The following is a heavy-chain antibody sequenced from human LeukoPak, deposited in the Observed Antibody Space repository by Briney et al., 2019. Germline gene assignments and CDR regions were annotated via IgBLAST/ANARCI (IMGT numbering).Heavy chain of an antibody. CDR2: IIPIFGTA. CDR3: ARDRLTGSRHNFDY. Sequence: SVKVSCKASGGTFSSYAISWVRQAPGQGLEWMGGIIPIFGTANYAQKFQGRVTITADKSTSTAYMELSSLRSEDTAVYYCARDRLTGSRHNFDYWGQGTLVTVSS. J-gene: IGHJ4*02. D-gene: IGHD7-27*01. V-gene: IGHV1-69*06. CDR1: GGTFSSYA.